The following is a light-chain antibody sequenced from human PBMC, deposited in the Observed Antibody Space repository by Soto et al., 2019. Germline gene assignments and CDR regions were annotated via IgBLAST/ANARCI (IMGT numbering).Light chain of an antibody. V-gene: IGLV2-14*01. J-gene: IGLJ2*01. CDR3: TSYTSSIASLV. Sequence: QSVLTQPASVSGTPGQTVTISCTGTSSDVGGYNSVSWYQQHPGTAPKLIIYEVSNRPSGVSDRFSGSKSGNTASLTISGLQSEDEADYYCTSYTSSIASLVFGGGTKVTVL. CDR2: EVS. CDR1: SSDVGGYNS.